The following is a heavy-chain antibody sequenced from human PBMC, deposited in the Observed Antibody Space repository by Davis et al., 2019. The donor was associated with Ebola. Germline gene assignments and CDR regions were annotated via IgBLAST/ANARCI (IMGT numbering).Heavy chain of an antibody. D-gene: IGHD6-6*01. V-gene: IGHV1-3*01. CDR2: INAGNGNT. J-gene: IGHJ4*02. Sequence: ASVKVSCKASGYTFTDYAIHWVRQAPGQGLEWMGWINAGNGNTRYSHKFQGRVTMTRDTSTNTVYMELSSLTSDDTAVYYCARRGSSSNHCDYWGQGTLVTVSS. CDR1: GYTFTDYA. CDR3: ARRGSSSNHCDY.